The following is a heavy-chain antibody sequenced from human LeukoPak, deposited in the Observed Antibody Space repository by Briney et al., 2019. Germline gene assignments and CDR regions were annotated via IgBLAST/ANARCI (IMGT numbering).Heavy chain of an antibody. Sequence: PSETLSLTCTVSGGSISSYYWSWIRQPPGKGLEWIGYIYYSGSTNYNPSLKSRVTISVDTSKNQFSLKLSSVTAADTAVYYCPRGTLNRPRIAAAAWHRPVVDYWGQGTLVTVSS. J-gene: IGHJ4*02. D-gene: IGHD6-13*01. CDR2: IYYSGST. CDR1: GGSISSYY. V-gene: IGHV4-59*12. CDR3: PRGTLNRPRIAAAAWHRPVVDY.